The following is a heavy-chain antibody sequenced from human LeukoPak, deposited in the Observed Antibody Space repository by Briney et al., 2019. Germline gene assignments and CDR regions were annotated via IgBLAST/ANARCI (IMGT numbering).Heavy chain of an antibody. CDR1: GFTFSSYL. CDR2: IKQDGSEK. V-gene: IGHV3-7*01. CDR3: ARDRGDYVWGRKYNWFDP. D-gene: IGHD3-16*01. Sequence: GGSLRLSCAASGFTFSSYLMSWVRQAPGKGLEWVANIKQDGSEKYYVDSVKGRFTISRDNAKNSLYLQMNSLRAEDTAVYYCARDRGDYVWGRKYNWFDPWGQGTLVTVSS. J-gene: IGHJ5*02.